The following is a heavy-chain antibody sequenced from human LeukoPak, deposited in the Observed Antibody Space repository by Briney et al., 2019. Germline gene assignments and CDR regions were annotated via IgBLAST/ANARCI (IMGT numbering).Heavy chain of an antibody. J-gene: IGHJ3*02. CDR2: SRNKRRSYTT. CDR3: TRALYSDNYHFPFDI. D-gene: IGHD5-12*01. V-gene: IGHV3-72*01. Sequence: PGGSLRLSCAASEFTFSNYGMSWVRQAPGKGLEWVGRSRNKRRSYTTEYAASVIGRFTISRDDSKNSVYLQMNSLKTEDTAVYYCTRALYSDNYHFPFDIWGQGTMVTVSS. CDR1: EFTFSNYG.